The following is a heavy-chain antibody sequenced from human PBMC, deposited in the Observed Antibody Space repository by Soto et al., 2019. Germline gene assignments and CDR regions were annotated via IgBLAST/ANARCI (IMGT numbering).Heavy chain of an antibody. J-gene: IGHJ3*02. V-gene: IGHV3-66*01. Sequence: GGSLRLSCAASGFTVSNNYMRWVRQAPGKGLEWVSLIYSGGAAYYADSVKGRFTISRDNSKNTLYLQKNSLRAEDTVVYYCAXXLXXGYXAFDIWGQGXXVTXSS. D-gene: IGHD6-25*01. CDR2: IYSGGAA. CDR3: AXXLXXGYXAFDI. CDR1: GFTVSNNY.